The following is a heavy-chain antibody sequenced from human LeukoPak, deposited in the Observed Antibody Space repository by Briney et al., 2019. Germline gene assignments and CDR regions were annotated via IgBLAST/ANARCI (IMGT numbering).Heavy chain of an antibody. CDR3: ARDPRTYYYDSSGFDY. D-gene: IGHD3-22*01. J-gene: IGHJ4*02. CDR1: GYTFTSYD. CDR2: MSPNSGNT. V-gene: IGHV1-8*01. Sequence: ASVKVSCKASGYTFTSYDINWVRQATGQGLEWMGWMSPNSGNTGYAQKFQGRVTMTRNTSISTAYMELSSLRSEDTAVYYCARDPRTYYYDSSGFDYWGQGTLVTVSS.